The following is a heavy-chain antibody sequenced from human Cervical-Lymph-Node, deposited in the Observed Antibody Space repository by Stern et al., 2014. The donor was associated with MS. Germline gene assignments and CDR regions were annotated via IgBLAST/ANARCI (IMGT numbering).Heavy chain of an antibody. CDR2: IGAYNGTT. Sequence: VQLVESGAEVKQPGASVKVSCKASGYTFTSYGSSCVRQAPGRGLELMGWIGAYNGTTNYAQKRQGRVTMTTDPSTSTAYMELRSLRSDDTAVYYCARGLLGSENAFDIWGQGTMVTVSS. J-gene: IGHJ3*02. V-gene: IGHV1-18*01. D-gene: IGHD2-15*01. CDR3: ARGLLGSENAFDI. CDR1: GYTFTSYG.